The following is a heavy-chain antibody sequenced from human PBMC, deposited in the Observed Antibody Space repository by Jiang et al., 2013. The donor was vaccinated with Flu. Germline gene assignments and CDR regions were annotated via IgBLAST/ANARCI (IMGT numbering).Heavy chain of an antibody. V-gene: IGHV3-11*05. Sequence: GFTFSDYYMSWIRQAPGKGLEWVSYISSSSSYTNYADSVKGRFTISRDNAKNSLYLQMNSLRAEDTAVYYCARDSGIAVAGGDYWGQGTLVTVSS. CDR2: ISSSSSYT. J-gene: IGHJ4*02. CDR1: GFTFSDYY. CDR3: ARDSGIAVAGGDY. D-gene: IGHD6-19*01.